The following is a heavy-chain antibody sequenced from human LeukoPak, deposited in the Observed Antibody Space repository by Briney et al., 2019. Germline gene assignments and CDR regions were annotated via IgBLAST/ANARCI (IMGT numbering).Heavy chain of an antibody. CDR1: GFTFSSYA. V-gene: IGHV3-23*01. CDR2: ISGSGGST. J-gene: IGHJ6*03. CDR3: ARKYPYYFYMDV. Sequence: GGSLRLSCAASGFTFSSYAMSWVRQAPGKGLEWVSAISGSGGSTYYADSVKGRFTISRDNSKNSLYLQMNSLRAEDTALYYCARKYPYYFYMDVWGKGTTVTISS. D-gene: IGHD2-2*02.